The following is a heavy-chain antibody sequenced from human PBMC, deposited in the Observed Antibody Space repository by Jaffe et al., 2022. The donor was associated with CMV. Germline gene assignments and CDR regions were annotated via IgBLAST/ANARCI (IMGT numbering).Heavy chain of an antibody. D-gene: IGHD2-2*01. Sequence: QVQLQQWGAGLLKPSETLSLTCAVYGGSFSGYYWSWIRQPPGKGLEWIGEINHSGSTNYNPSLKSRVTISVDTSKNQFSLKLSSVTAADTAVYYCARGAPRGYCSSTSCYAGGLWYYYYYMDVWGKGTTVTVSS. CDR2: INHSGST. V-gene: IGHV4-34*01. CDR3: ARGAPRGYCSSTSCYAGGLWYYYYYMDV. J-gene: IGHJ6*03. CDR1: GGSFSGYY.